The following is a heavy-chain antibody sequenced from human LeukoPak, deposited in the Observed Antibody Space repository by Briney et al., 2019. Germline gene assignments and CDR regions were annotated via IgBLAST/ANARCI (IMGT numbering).Heavy chain of an antibody. J-gene: IGHJ3*02. CDR1: EFTFSSYG. CDR3: AKDLVRGVIVDAFDI. D-gene: IGHD3-10*01. CDR2: ISYDGNNK. Sequence: GRSLRLACAASEFTFSSYGMHWVCQAPGKGLEWVAVISYDGNNKYYADSVKGRFTISRDNSKNTLYLQMNSLRAEDTAVYYCAKDLVRGVIVDAFDIWGQGTMVTVSS. V-gene: IGHV3-30*18.